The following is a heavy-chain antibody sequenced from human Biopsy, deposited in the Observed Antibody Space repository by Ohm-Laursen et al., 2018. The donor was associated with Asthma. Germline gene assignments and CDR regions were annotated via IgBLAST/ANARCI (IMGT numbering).Heavy chain of an antibody. CDR1: GYNFISFA. V-gene: IGHV1-3*04. D-gene: IGHD3-9*01. CDR2: VNTGNGDT. Sequence: SSVKASCKASGYNFISFAIHWVRQAPGQRLEWMGWVNTGNGDTKYSQKFQGRVTITRDTSASTAYMELRSLRSEDTTTYYCARTYYDFLTGQVKDVFGVWGQGTMVTISS. J-gene: IGHJ3*01. CDR3: ARTYYDFLTGQVKDVFGV.